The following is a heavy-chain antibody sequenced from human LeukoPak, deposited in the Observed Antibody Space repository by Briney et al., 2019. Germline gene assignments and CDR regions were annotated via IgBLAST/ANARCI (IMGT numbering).Heavy chain of an antibody. CDR2: INHSGST. D-gene: IGHD2-15*01. CDR3: ARHRRWSYYYYMDV. J-gene: IGHJ6*03. CDR1: GGSFSGYY. V-gene: IGHV4-34*01. Sequence: PSETLSLTCAVYGGSFSGYYWSWIRHPPGKGLEWIGEINHSGSTNYNPSLKSRVTISVDTSKNQFSLKLSSVTAADTAVYYCARHRRWSYYYYMDVWGKGTTVTISS.